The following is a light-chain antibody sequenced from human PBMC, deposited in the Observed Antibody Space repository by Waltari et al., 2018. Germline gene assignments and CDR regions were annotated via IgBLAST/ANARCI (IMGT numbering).Light chain of an antibody. CDR3: QQYETYPYT. V-gene: IGKV1-5*03. J-gene: IGKJ2*01. CDR2: KES. CDR1: QSISPW. Sequence: EIQMTQSPSTLSASVGDRVTMTCRASQSISPWLAWYQQKPGKAPELLIYKESLLQSGVPSRFRGSGSWTEFTLTISSLQPADFATYYCQQYETYPYTFGQGTKVQMK.